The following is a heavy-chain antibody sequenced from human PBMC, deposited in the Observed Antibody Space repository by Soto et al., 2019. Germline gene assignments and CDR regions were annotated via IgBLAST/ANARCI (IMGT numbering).Heavy chain of an antibody. CDR1: GGSISSGGYY. CDR3: ARAVPPGTSFDLTVRDAFDI. Sequence: SETLSLTCTVSGGSISSGGYYWSWIRQHPGKGLEWIGYIYYSGSTYYNPSLKSRVTISVDTSKNQFSLKLSSVTAADTAVYYCARAVPPGTSFDLTVRDAFDIWGQGTMVTVSS. D-gene: IGHD2-2*01. J-gene: IGHJ3*02. V-gene: IGHV4-31*03. CDR2: IYYSGST.